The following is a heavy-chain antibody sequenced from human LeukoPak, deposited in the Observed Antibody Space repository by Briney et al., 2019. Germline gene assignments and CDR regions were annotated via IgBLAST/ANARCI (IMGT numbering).Heavy chain of an antibody. J-gene: IGHJ6*02. CDR3: ARAGGYGSGFFYYYGMDV. CDR1: GGTFSSYA. V-gene: IGHV1-69*04. CDR2: IIPILGIA. D-gene: IGHD3-10*01. Sequence: SVKVSCKASGGTFSSYAISWVRQAPGQGLEWMGRIIPILGIANYAQKFQGRVTITADKSTSTAYMELSSLRSEDTAVYYCARAGGYGSGFFYYYGMDVWGQGTTVTVSS.